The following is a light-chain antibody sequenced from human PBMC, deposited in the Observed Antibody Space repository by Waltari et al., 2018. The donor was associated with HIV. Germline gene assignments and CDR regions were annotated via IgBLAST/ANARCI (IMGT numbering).Light chain of an antibody. CDR3: YSAADSDEV. CDR1: VLARKY. J-gene: IGLJ3*02. V-gene: IGLV3-27*01. CDR2: KDN. Sequence: SFELTQPSSVSVPPGQTARITCSGDVLARKYARWFQKKPGQAPLLLIYKDNERPSGIPERFSGSSSGTTVTLTISGAQVEDEADYYCYSAADSDEVFGGGTKLTVL.